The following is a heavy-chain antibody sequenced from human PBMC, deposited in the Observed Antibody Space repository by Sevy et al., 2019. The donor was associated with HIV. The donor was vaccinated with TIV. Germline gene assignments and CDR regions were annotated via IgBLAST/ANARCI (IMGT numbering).Heavy chain of an antibody. CDR3: ARDTGGSGSYMCQH. V-gene: IGHV3-30*04. CDR2: ISYDGSNK. J-gene: IGHJ1*01. CDR1: GFTFSSYA. D-gene: IGHD3-10*01. Sequence: GGSLRLSCAASGFTFSSYAMHWVRQAPGKGLEWVAVISYDGSNKYYADSVKGRFTISRDNSKNTQYLQMNSLRAEDTAVYYCARDTGGSGSYMCQHWGQGTLVTVSS.